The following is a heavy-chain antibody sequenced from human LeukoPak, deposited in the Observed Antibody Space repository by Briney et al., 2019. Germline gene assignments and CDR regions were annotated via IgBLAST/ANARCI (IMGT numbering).Heavy chain of an antibody. D-gene: IGHD4-17*01. CDR3: TKRWHDYGDYSDY. CDR2: IKSKTDGGTT. CDR1: GFTFSNAW. J-gene: IGHJ4*02. Sequence: PGGSLRLSCAASGFTFSNAWMSWVRQAPGKGLEWVGRIKSKTDGGTTDYAAPVKGRFTISRDDSENTLYLQMNSLKTEDTAMYYCTKRWHDYGDYSDYWGQGTLVTVSS. V-gene: IGHV3-15*01.